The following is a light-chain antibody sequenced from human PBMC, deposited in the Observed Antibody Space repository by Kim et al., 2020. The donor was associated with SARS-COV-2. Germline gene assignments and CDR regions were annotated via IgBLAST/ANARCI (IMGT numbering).Light chain of an antibody. J-gene: IGLJ3*02. CDR3: QVWDSNTAWV. Sequence: VGLGQTARITCGGNNMGSKNVHGYQQKPGQAPVLVIYRDSNRPSGIPERFSGSNSGNTATLTISRAQAGDEADYYCQVWDSNTAWVFGGGTQLTVL. CDR2: RDS. V-gene: IGLV3-9*01. CDR1: NMGSKN.